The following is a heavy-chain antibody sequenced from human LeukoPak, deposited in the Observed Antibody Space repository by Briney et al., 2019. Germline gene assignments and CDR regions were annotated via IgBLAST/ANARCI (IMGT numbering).Heavy chain of an antibody. D-gene: IGHD3-10*01. V-gene: IGHV3-30*04. CDR2: ISYDGSNK. CDR3: ASLWFGELSDFDY. J-gene: IGHJ4*02. CDR1: GFTLSSYA. Sequence: GRSLRLSCAASGFTLSSYAMHWVRQAPGKGLEWVAVISYDGSNKYYADSVKGRFTISRDNSKNTLYLQMNSLRAEDTAVYYCASLWFGELSDFDYWGQGTLVTVSS.